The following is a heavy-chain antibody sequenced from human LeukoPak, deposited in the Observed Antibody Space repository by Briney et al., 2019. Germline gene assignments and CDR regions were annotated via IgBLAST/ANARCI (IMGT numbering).Heavy chain of an antibody. Sequence: GGSLRLSCAASGFTVSSNYMSWVRQAPGKGLEWVAVISYDGSNKYYADSVKGRFTISRDNSKNTLYLQMNSLRAEDTAVYYCARDHCSSTSCYWPYYYYGMDVWGQGTTVTVSS. CDR3: ARDHCSSTSCYWPYYYYGMDV. V-gene: IGHV3-30*03. D-gene: IGHD2-2*01. CDR1: GFTVSSNY. CDR2: ISYDGSNK. J-gene: IGHJ6*02.